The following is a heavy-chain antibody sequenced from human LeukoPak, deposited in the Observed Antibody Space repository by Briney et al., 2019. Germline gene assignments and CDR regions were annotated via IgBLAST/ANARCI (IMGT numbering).Heavy chain of an antibody. J-gene: IGHJ4*02. V-gene: IGHV3-7*01. CDR2: IKQDGNEK. CDR3: ARSLALITIILSPDY. Sequence: GGSLRLSCAVSGFTFSSYWMGWVRQAPGKGLEWVASIKQDGNEKYYVDSVRGRFTISRDNAKNSLYLQMNSLRAEDTAVYYCARSLALITIILSPDYWGQGTLVTVSS. CDR1: GFTFSSYW. D-gene: IGHD3-10*01.